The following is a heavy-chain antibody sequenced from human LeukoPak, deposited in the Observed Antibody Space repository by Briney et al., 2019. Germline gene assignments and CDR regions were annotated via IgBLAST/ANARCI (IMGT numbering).Heavy chain of an antibody. Sequence: PSETLSLTCTVSGGSISSYYWSWIRQPPGKGLEWIGSIYYSGSTYYNPSLKSRVTISVDTSKNQFSLKLSSVTAADTAVYYCARDLADSGSYSYYYYYMDVWGKGTTVTISS. V-gene: IGHV4-59*12. J-gene: IGHJ6*03. CDR3: ARDLADSGSYSYYYYYMDV. CDR2: IYYSGST. D-gene: IGHD1-26*01. CDR1: GGSISSYY.